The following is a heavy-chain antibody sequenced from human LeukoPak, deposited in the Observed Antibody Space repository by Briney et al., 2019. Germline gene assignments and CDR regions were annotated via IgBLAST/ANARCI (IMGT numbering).Heavy chain of an antibody. Sequence: ASVKVSCKASGYTFTGYYMHWVRQAPGQGLEWMGWISAYNGNTNYAQKLQGRVTMTTDTSTSTAYMELRSLRSDDTAVYYCARDQGRYFDWLSEGDAFDIWGQGTMVTVSS. D-gene: IGHD3-9*01. CDR1: GYTFTGYY. V-gene: IGHV1-18*04. CDR3: ARDQGRYFDWLSEGDAFDI. CDR2: ISAYNGNT. J-gene: IGHJ3*02.